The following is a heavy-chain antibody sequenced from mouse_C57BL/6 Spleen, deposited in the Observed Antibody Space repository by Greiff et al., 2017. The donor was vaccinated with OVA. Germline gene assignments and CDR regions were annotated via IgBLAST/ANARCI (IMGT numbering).Heavy chain of an antibody. CDR3: ARGLLYYFDY. J-gene: IGHJ2*01. CDR1: GYTFTDYN. D-gene: IGHD2-3*01. V-gene: IGHV1-22*01. Sequence: VHVKQSGPELVKPGASVKMSCKASGYTFTDYNMHWVKQSHGKSLEWIGYIHPNNGGTSYNQKFKGKATLTVDKSSSTAYMELRSLTSEDSAVYYCARGLLYYFDYWGQGTTLTVSS. CDR2: IHPNNGGT.